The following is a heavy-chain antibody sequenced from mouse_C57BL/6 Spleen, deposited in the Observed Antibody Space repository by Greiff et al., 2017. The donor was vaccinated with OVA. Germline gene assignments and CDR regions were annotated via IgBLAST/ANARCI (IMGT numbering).Heavy chain of an antibody. CDR3: TRGLLRRGAMDY. D-gene: IGHD2-3*01. V-gene: IGHV1-15*01. CDR1: GYTFTDYE. J-gene: IGHJ4*01. CDR2: IDPETGGT. Sequence: SGAELVRPGASVTLSCKASGYTFTDYEMHWVKQTPVHGLEWIGAIDPETGGTAYNQKFKGKAILTADKSSSTAYMELRSLTSEDSAVYYCTRGLLRRGAMDYWGQGTSVTVSS.